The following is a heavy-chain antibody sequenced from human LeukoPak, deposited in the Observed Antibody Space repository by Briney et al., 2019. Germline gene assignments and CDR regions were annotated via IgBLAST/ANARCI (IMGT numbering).Heavy chain of an antibody. CDR2: IYSGGST. D-gene: IGHD6-13*01. J-gene: IGHJ4*02. CDR1: GFTFSSYS. V-gene: IGHV3-53*01. CDR3: ARSFSSRFSSPRRPYYFDY. Sequence: GGSLRLSCAASGFTFSSYSMNWVRQAPGKGLEWVSVIYSGGSTYYAESVKGRFAISRDNSKNTLYLEMNSLKVEDTAIYYCARSFSSRFSSPRRPYYFDYWGQGTLVTVSS.